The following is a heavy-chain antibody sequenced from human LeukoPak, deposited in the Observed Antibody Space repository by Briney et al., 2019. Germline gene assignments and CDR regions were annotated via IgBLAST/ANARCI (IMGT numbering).Heavy chain of an antibody. CDR2: ISAYNGNT. D-gene: IGHD3-9*01. CDR3: ERGGDGDILTGLVFDY. J-gene: IGHJ4*02. Sequence: ASVKVSCKASGYRFTSYGISWVRQAPGQGLEWMGWISAYNGNTNYAQKLQGRVTMTTDTSTSTAYMELRSLRSDDTAVYYCERGGDGDILTGLVFDYWGQGTLVTVSS. CDR1: GYRFTSYG. V-gene: IGHV1-18*01.